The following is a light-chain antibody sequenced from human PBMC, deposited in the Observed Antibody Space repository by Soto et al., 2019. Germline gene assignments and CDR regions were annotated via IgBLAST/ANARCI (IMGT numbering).Light chain of an antibody. CDR2: VGI. V-gene: IGLV2-23*01. CDR1: RSDVGSYNL. Sequence: QSALTQPASVSGSPGQSITISCTGTRSDVGSYNLVSWYQQHPGKAPKLMIYVGIERPSGVSNRFSGSKSSNRASLTVAGLRAEDEAEYYCCSYAGSRSHVVFGGGTKLTVL. CDR3: CSYAGSRSHVV. J-gene: IGLJ2*01.